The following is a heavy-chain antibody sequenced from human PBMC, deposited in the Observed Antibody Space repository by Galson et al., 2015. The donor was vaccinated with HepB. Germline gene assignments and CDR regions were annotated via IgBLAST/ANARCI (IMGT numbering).Heavy chain of an antibody. CDR2: IRSKADSYAT. CDR3: TRGSAVWGSSPGDFDY. D-gene: IGHD3-16*01. V-gene: IGHV3-73*01. J-gene: IGHJ4*03. CDR1: GFTFSGSA. Sequence: SLRLSCAASGFTFSGSAMHWVRQASGKGLEWVGRIRSKADSYATAYAASVKGRFTISRDDSKNTAYLQMNSLKTEDTAVYYCTRGSAVWGSSPGDFDYWGQGTTVTVSS.